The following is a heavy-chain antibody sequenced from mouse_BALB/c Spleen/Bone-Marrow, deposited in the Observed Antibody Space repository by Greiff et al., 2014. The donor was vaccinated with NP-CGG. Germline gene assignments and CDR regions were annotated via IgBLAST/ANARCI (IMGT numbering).Heavy chain of an antibody. CDR3: ERGGGYAMDY. CDR2: IYPGDDNT. J-gene: IGHJ4*01. V-gene: IGHV1S56*01. CDR1: GYTFTSYD. Sequence: QVQLQQPGPELVKPGAFVKISCKASGYTFTSYDINWVKQRPGQGLEWIGWIYPGDDNTKYNEKFKGKATLTTDKSSSTASMQLSSLTSKNSAVYFCERGGGYAMDYWGQGTSVTVSS.